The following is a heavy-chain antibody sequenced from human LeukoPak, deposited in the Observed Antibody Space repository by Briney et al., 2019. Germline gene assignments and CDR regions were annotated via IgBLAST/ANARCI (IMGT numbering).Heavy chain of an antibody. V-gene: IGHV1-18*01. CDR2: ISAYNGNT. CDR3: ARGDYYDSSGYHDY. Sequence: ASVKVSCKASGYTFTSYGISWVRQAPGQGLEWMGWISAYNGNTNYAQKLQDRVTMTRDTSTSTVYMELSSLRSEDTAVYYCARGDYYDSSGYHDYWGQGTLVTVSS. D-gene: IGHD3-22*01. CDR1: GYTFTSYG. J-gene: IGHJ4*02.